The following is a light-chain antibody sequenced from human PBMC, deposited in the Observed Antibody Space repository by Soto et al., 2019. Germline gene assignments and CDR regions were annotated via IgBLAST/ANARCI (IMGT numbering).Light chain of an antibody. CDR1: SSNIGTNA. V-gene: IGLV1-44*01. CDR3: AARDDSLNGYV. Sequence: QSVLTQPPSASGTPGQRVTISCSGGSSNIGTNAVNWYQQLPGTAPKLLIYSNNQRPSGVPDRFSGSKSGTSASLAISGLQSEDEADYYCAARDDSLNGYVFGTETKVTVL. CDR2: SNN. J-gene: IGLJ1*01.